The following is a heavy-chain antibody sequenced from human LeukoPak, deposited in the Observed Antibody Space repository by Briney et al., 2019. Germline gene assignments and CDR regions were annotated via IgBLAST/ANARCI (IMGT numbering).Heavy chain of an antibody. CDR1: GFTVSTYG. D-gene: IGHD1-1*01. J-gene: IGHJ3*02. CDR2: ISFDGGSK. V-gene: IGHV3-30-3*01. Sequence: PGKSLRLSCAASGFTVSTYGMHWVRQAPGKGLEWVAVISFDGGSKNYADSVKNRFTISRDNSKNTLYVQMNSLRAEDMAVYYCARGLGGTDPDAFDIWGQGTVVTVSA. CDR3: ARGLGGTDPDAFDI.